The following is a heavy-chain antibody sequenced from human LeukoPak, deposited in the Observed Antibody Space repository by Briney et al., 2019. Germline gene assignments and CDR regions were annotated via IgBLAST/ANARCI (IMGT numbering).Heavy chain of an antibody. V-gene: IGHV1-69*05. CDR3: ASITMVRGVPLMDV. CDR1: GGTFSNYA. J-gene: IGHJ6*03. D-gene: IGHD3-10*01. Sequence: SVKVSCKASGGTFSNYAISWVRQAPGQGLEWMGGIIPIFGTANYAQKFQGRVTITTDESTSTAYMELSSLRSEDTAVYYCASITMVRGVPLMDVWGKGTTVTVSS. CDR2: IIPIFGTA.